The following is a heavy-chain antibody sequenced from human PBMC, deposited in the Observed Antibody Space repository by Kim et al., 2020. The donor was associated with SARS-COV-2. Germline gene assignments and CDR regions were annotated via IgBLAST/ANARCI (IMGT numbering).Heavy chain of an antibody. D-gene: IGHD6-19*01. Sequence: DLLKGRFTISGDKAKNSLYLQMNRLRAEDTAVYYCARGRKYSSGWWFDYWGQGTLVTVSS. CDR3: ARGRKYSSGWWFDY. V-gene: IGHV3-11*05. J-gene: IGHJ4*02.